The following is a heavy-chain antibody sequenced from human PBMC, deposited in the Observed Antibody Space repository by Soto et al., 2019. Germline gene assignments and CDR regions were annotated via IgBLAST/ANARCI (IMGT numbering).Heavy chain of an antibody. CDR2: ISYDGSNK. Sequence: GGSLRLSCAASGFTFSSYGMHWVRQAPGKGLEWVAVISYDGSNKYYADSVKGRFTISRDNSKNTLYLQMNSLRAEDTAVYYCAKDEGSYGFYYYYGMDVWGQGTTVTVSS. D-gene: IGHD5-18*01. V-gene: IGHV3-30*18. CDR3: AKDEGSYGFYYYYGMDV. CDR1: GFTFSSYG. J-gene: IGHJ6*02.